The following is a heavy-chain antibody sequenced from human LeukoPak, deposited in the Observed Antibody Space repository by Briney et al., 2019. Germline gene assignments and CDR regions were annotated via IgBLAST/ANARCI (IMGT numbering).Heavy chain of an antibody. Sequence: SETLSLTCAVYGGSFSGYYWSWIRQPPGKGLEWIGEINHSGSTNYNPSLKSRVTISVDTSKNQFSLKLSPVTAADTAVYYCAKGGRIADNWFDPWGQGTLVTVSS. D-gene: IGHD2/OR15-2a*01. CDR1: GGSFSGYY. J-gene: IGHJ5*02. V-gene: IGHV4-34*01. CDR2: INHSGST. CDR3: AKGGRIADNWFDP.